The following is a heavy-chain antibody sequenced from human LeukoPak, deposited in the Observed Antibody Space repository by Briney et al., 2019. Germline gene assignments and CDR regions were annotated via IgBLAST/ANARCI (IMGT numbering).Heavy chain of an antibody. V-gene: IGHV3-66*01. CDR1: GFTFSNYA. CDR2: IYSGGST. CDR3: ARGGSRYFHN. Sequence: GGSLRLSCAASGFTFSNYAVSWVRQAPGKGLEWVSVIYSGGSTYYADSVKGRFTISRDNSKNTLFLQMNSLRAEDTAVYYCARGGSRYFHNWGQGTLVTVST. J-gene: IGHJ4*02. D-gene: IGHD3-10*01.